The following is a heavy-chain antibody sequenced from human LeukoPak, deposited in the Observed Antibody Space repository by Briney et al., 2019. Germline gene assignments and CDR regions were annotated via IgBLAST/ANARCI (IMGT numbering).Heavy chain of an antibody. CDR2: ISSSSSYI. V-gene: IGHV3-21*01. Sequence: PGGSLRLSCAASGFTFSSYSMNWVRQAPGKGLEWVSSISSSSSYIYYADSVKGRFTISRDNAKNSLYLQMNSLRAEDTAVYYCATDYYDSSGYYYLPEYFQHWGQGTLVTVSS. J-gene: IGHJ1*01. D-gene: IGHD3-22*01. CDR1: GFTFSSYS. CDR3: ATDYYDSSGYYYLPEYFQH.